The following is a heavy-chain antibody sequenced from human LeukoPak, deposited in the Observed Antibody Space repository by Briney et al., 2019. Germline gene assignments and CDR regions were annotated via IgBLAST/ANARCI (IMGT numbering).Heavy chain of an antibody. CDR3: AREGPRWLQRAFDI. V-gene: IGHV3-30*04. CDR1: GFTFSSYA. D-gene: IGHD5-24*01. Sequence: PGGSLRFSCEASGFTFSSYAMHWVRQAPGKGLEWVAVISYDGSNKYYADSVKGRFTISRDNSKNTLYLQMNSLRAEDTAVYYCAREGPRWLQRAFDIWGQGTMVTVSS. J-gene: IGHJ3*02. CDR2: ISYDGSNK.